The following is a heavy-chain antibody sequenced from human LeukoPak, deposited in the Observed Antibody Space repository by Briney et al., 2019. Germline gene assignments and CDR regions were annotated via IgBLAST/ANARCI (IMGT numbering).Heavy chain of an antibody. Sequence: PGGSLRLSCAASGFTFSSYSMNWVRQAPGKGLEWVSSISSSSSYTYYADSVKGRFTISRDNAKNSLYLQMNSLRAEDTAVYYCASNSYDSSGYYYSWGQGTLVTVSS. D-gene: IGHD3-22*01. J-gene: IGHJ4*02. CDR2: ISSSSSYT. CDR3: ASNSYDSSGYYYS. CDR1: GFTFSSYS. V-gene: IGHV3-21*01.